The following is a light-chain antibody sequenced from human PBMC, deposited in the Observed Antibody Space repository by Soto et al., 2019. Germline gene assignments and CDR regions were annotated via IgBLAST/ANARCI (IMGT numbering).Light chain of an antibody. CDR1: QGIKHY. Sequence: QVTQYPSSLSASVLARVPITLRASQGIKHYLAWYQQKPGEIPKLLIYAASTLESGIPSRFSGSGSGTDFTLTISSLQPEDFATYYCQQSYSPPPVTFGQGTRLEIK. J-gene: IGKJ5*01. V-gene: IGKV1-27*01. CDR2: AAS. CDR3: QQSYSPPPVT.